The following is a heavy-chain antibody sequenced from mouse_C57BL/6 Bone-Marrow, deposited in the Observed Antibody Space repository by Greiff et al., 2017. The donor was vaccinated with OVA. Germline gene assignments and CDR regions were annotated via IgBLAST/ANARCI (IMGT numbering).Heavy chain of an antibody. J-gene: IGHJ2*01. D-gene: IGHD3-2*02. Sequence: EVQLQQSGPVLVKPGASVEMSCKASGYTFTDYYMNWVKQSHGKSLEWIGVINPYNGGTSYNQKFKGKATLTVDKSSSTAYMELNSLTSEDSAVYYCARGVDSSGYVDYFDYWGQGTTLTVSS. CDR3: ARGVDSSGYVDYFDY. CDR1: GYTFTDYY. V-gene: IGHV1-19*01. CDR2: INPYNGGT.